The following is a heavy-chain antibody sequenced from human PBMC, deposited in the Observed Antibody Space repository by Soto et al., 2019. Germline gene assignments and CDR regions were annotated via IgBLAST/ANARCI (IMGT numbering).Heavy chain of an antibody. D-gene: IGHD4-17*01. CDR1: GGSISSGGYY. J-gene: IGHJ5*02. CDR2: IYYSGST. Sequence: QVQLQESGPGLVKPSQTLSLTCTVSGGSISSGGYYWSWIRQHPGKGLEWIGYIYYSGSTDYNPSPKRRVTISVDTSKNQFSMKLSSVTAADTAVYYCARRVRDWFDPWGQGTLVTVSS. V-gene: IGHV4-31*03. CDR3: ARRVRDWFDP.